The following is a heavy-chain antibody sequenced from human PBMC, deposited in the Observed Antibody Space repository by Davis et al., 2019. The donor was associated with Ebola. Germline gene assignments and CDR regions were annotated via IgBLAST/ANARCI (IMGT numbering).Heavy chain of an antibody. D-gene: IGHD3-22*01. CDR3: ARGLGGRGVAVMYYYYYYSVDV. CDR1: GFTFSSYW. J-gene: IGHJ6*02. Sequence: GGSLRLSCAASGFTFSSYWMSWVRQAPGKGLEWVANIKQDGSEKYYVDSVKGRFTISRNNAKNSLYLQMNSLRAEDTAVYYCARGLGGRGVAVMYYYYYYSVDVWGQGTTVTVSS. V-gene: IGHV3-7*04. CDR2: IKQDGSEK.